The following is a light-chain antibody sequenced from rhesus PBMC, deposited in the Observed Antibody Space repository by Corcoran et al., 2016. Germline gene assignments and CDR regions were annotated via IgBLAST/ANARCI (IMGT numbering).Light chain of an antibody. CDR1: SSTIGGYY. CDR2: ENN. V-gene: IGLV1-85*01. J-gene: IGLJ6*01. Sequence: QSVLTQPPSVSGAPGQRVTLSCTGRSSTIGGYYVPWYQQLPGTAPKLLIYENNKRPSGVSARFSGSQSGTSASLTITGLQSEEEADYDCQSYASSLSAHDVFGSGTKLTVL. CDR3: QSYASSLSAHDV.